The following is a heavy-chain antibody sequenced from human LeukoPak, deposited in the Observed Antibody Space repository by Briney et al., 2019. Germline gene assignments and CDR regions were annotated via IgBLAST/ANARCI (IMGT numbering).Heavy chain of an antibody. Sequence: GGSLRLSCAASGFTFDDYAMHWVRHAPGKGLEWVSGISWNSGSIGYADSVRGRFTISRDNAKYSLYLQMNSLRAEDMALYYCAKESDGSAFDYWGQGTLVTVSS. J-gene: IGHJ4*02. V-gene: IGHV3-9*03. CDR3: AKESDGSAFDY. CDR1: GFTFDDYA. CDR2: ISWNSGSI. D-gene: IGHD5-24*01.